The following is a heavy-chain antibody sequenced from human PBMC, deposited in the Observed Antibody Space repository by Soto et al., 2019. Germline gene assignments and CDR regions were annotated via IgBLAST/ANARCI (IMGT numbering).Heavy chain of an antibody. V-gene: IGHV3-30-3*01. CDR1: GFTFSSYA. CDR2: ISYDGSHK. Sequence: GGSLRLSCAASGFTFSSYAMHWVRQAPGKGLEWVAVISYDGSHKYYADSVKGRFPISRDNSKNTLYLQMNSLRAEDTAVYFCARESYGNYYFDYWGRGTLVTVSS. J-gene: IGHJ4*02. D-gene: IGHD4-17*01. CDR3: ARESYGNYYFDY.